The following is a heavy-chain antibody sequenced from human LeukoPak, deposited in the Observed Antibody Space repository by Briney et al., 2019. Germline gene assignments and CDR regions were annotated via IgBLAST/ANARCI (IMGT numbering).Heavy chain of an antibody. CDR2: IRYDGSNK. CDR3: AKTKSSTTYYDFWSGYYTGGTVDY. V-gene: IGHV3-30*02. D-gene: IGHD3-3*01. Sequence: GGSLRLSCAASGFTFSSYGMHWVRQAPGKGLEWVAFIRYDGSNKYYADSVKGRFTISRDNSKNTLYLQMNSLRAEDTAVYYCAKTKSSTTYYDFWSGYYTGGTVDYWGQGTLVTVSS. CDR1: GFTFSSYG. J-gene: IGHJ4*02.